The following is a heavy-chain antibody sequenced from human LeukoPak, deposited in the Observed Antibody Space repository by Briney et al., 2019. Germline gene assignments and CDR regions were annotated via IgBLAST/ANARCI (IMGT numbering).Heavy chain of an antibody. CDR2: INPNSGGA. CDR3: ARGSSTAMVRVDY. V-gene: IGHV1-2*02. Sequence: ASVKVSCKASGYTFIGYYIHWVRQAPRQGLEWMGWINPNSGGANYAQKFQGRVTMTRDTSISTAYMELSSLRFDDTAVYYCARGSSTAMVRVDYWGQGTLVTVSS. D-gene: IGHD5-18*01. J-gene: IGHJ4*02. CDR1: GYTFIGYY.